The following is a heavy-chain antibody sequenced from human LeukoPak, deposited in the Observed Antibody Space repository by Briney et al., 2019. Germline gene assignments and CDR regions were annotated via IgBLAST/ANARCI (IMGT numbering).Heavy chain of an antibody. CDR2: INTNTGNP. CDR3: ARDRELLWFGELLYSPWNFDY. CDR1: GYTFTSYA. J-gene: IGHJ4*02. Sequence: ASVKVSCKASGYTFTSYAMNWVRQAPGQGLEWMGWINTNTGNPTYAQGFTGRFVFSLDTSVSTAYLQISSLKAEDTAVYYCARDRELLWFGELLYSPWNFDYWGQGTLVTVSS. D-gene: IGHD3-10*01. V-gene: IGHV7-4-1*02.